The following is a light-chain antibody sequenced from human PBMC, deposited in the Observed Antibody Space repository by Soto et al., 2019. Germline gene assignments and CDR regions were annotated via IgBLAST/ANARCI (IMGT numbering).Light chain of an antibody. J-gene: IGLJ2*01. CDR1: SSNIGSNT. CDR3: AAWDDSLNGPV. Sequence: QSVLTQPPSASGTPGQRVTISCSGSSSNIGSNTVNWYQQLPGTAPKLLIYSNNQRPSEVPARFSGSKSGASASLAISGLQSEDEADYYCAAWDDSLNGPVFGGGTKVTVL. V-gene: IGLV1-44*01. CDR2: SNN.